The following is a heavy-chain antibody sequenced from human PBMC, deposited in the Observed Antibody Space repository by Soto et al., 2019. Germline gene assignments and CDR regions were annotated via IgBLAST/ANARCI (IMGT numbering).Heavy chain of an antibody. CDR1: GFTFSSNW. D-gene: IGHD6-19*01. V-gene: IGHV3-74*01. Sequence: EVQLVESGGGLVQPGGSLRLSCAASGFTFSSNWMHWVRQGPGKGLVWVSRIDNDGSSRDYADSVKGRFTISRDNAKNILYLEMSSLRAEDTAVYYCATGSGWYSPDYWGQGTLVTVSS. CDR3: ATGSGWYSPDY. CDR2: IDNDGSSR. J-gene: IGHJ4*02.